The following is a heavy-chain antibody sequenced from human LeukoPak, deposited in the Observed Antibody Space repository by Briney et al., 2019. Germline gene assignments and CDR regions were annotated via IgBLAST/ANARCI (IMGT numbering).Heavy chain of an antibody. D-gene: IGHD2-2*01. Sequence: GGSLRLSCAASGFTFDDYGMSWVRQAPGKGLEWVSGINWNGGSTGYADSVKGRFTISRDNAKNSLYLQMNSLRAEDTAVYYCASVACSSTSCYVGLDYYYYYYMDVWGKGTTVTVSS. V-gene: IGHV3-20*04. CDR1: GFTFDDYG. J-gene: IGHJ6*03. CDR3: ASVACSSTSCYVGLDYYYYYYMDV. CDR2: INWNGGST.